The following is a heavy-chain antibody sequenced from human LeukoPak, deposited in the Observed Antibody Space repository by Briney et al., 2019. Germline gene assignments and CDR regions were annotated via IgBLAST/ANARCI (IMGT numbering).Heavy chain of an antibody. CDR1: GGTFSSYA. CDR3: ARDHSYYYDSSGPTGVDY. J-gene: IGHJ4*02. Sequence: SVRVSCKASGGTFSSYAISWVRQAPGQGLEWMGRIIPILGIADYAQKFQGRVTITADKSTSTAYMELSSLRSEDTAVYYCARDHSYYYDSSGPTGVDYWGQGTLVTVSS. CDR2: IIPILGIA. V-gene: IGHV1-69*04. D-gene: IGHD3-22*01.